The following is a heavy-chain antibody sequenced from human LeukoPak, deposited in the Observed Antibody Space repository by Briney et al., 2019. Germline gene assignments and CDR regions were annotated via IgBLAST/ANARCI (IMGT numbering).Heavy chain of an antibody. CDR2: TYTSGST. Sequence: SGALSHTRIVSRGSLIRYFLSSMRPPAWKGLEWIRRTYTSGSTKYNPSLKSQVTMSVDTSKNQFSLKLSSVTAADTAVDYCARDLSLRIPHYYYHMDVWGKGTTVTVSS. V-gene: IGHV4-4*07. CDR3: ARDLSLRIPHYYYHMDV. CDR1: RGSLIRYF. D-gene: IGHD5-12*01. J-gene: IGHJ6*03.